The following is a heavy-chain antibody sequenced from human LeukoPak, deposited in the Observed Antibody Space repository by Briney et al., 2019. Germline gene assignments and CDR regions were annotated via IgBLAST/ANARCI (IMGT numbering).Heavy chain of an antibody. CDR2: ISSNGGST. D-gene: IGHD2-21*01. V-gene: IGHV3-64D*06. J-gene: IGHJ6*02. CDR3: VKDAYMLPPPYGMDV. CDR1: AFTFSSYA. Sequence: GGSLRLSCSASAFTFSSYAMYWVRQAPGKGLEYVSGISSNGGSTYYTDSVKGRFTIFRDNPKNTLYLQMSSLRAEDTAVYYCVKDAYMLPPPYGMDVWGQGTTVTVSS.